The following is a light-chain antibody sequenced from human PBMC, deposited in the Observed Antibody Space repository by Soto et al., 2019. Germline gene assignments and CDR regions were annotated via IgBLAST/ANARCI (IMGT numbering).Light chain of an antibody. CDR2: DAS. V-gene: IGKV3-11*01. CDR3: QHRSNWPRT. J-gene: IGKJ2*01. CDR1: QSVSTY. Sequence: EIVLTQSPATLSLSPGERATLSCRASQSVSTYLAWYQQKPGQAPRLLIYDASNRATGIPARFSGSGSGTEFTLTTSSLEPEDFAVYYCQHRSNWPRTFGQGTKLEIK.